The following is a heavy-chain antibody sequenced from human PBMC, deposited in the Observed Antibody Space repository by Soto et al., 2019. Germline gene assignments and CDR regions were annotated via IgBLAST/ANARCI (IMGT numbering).Heavy chain of an antibody. J-gene: IGHJ6*03. V-gene: IGHV3-7*01. CDR1: GFNFSSYW. CDR2: IKQDGSEK. Sequence: GGSLRLSCAASGFNFSSYWMSWVRQAPGKGLEWVANIKQDGSEKYYVDSVKGRFTISRDNAKNSLYLQMNSLRAEDTAVYYCARVWNMYYHYMDVWGKGTTVTVSS. CDR3: ARVWNMYYHYMDV. D-gene: IGHD1-1*01.